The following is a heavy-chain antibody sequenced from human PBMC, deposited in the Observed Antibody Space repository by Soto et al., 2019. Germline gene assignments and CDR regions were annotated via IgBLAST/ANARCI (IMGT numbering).Heavy chain of an antibody. CDR2: INWNTVNI. V-gene: IGHV3-9*01. CDR3: ARGSHSDYGDYGYFEF. D-gene: IGHD4-17*01. Sequence: PGGSLRLSCTDSGFTFDDFAMHWVRQVPGKGLEWVSGINWNTVNIAYADSVKGRFTISRDNGKNSLYLQMNSLKTEDTALYYCARGSHSDYGDYGYFEFWGQGA. CDR1: GFTFDDFA. J-gene: IGHJ4*02.